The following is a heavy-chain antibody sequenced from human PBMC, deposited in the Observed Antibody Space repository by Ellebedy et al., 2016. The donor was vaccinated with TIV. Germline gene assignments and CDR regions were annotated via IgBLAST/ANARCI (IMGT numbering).Heavy chain of an antibody. CDR3: ARLGMLLESRGDY. CDR2: IYHSGST. Sequence: MPSETLSLTCAVSGGSISSGGYSWSWIRQPPGKGLEWIGYIYHSGSTYYNPSLKSRVTISVDTSKNQFSLKLSSVTAADTAVYYCARLGMLLESRGDYWGQGTLVTVSS. CDR1: GGSISSGGYS. D-gene: IGHD2-8*01. J-gene: IGHJ4*02. V-gene: IGHV4-30-2*01.